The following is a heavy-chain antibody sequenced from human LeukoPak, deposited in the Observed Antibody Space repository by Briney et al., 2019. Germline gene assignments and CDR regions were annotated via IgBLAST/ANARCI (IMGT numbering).Heavy chain of an antibody. CDR1: GFTFSSYA. CDR3: AKVRVDAYVSPNDY. Sequence: PGGSLRLSCSASGFTFSSYAMHWVRQAPGKGLEYVSAISSNGGSTYYADSVKGRFTISRDNPRNTLYLQMNSLRAEDTALYYCAKVRVDAYVSPNDYWGQGTLVTVSS. CDR2: ISSNGGST. V-gene: IGHV3-64*04. D-gene: IGHD3-16*01. J-gene: IGHJ4*02.